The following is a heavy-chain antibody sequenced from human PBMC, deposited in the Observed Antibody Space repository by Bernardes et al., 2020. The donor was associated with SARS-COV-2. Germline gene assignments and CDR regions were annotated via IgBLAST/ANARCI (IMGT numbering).Heavy chain of an antibody. V-gene: IGHV1-69*02. Sequence: SVKVSCKASGGTFSSYTISWVRQAPGQGLEWMGRIIPILGIANYAQKFQGRVTITADKSTSTAYMELSSLRSEDTAVYYCARIAAAGTCYFDYWGQGTLVTVSS. CDR2: IIPILGIA. D-gene: IGHD6-13*01. CDR1: GGTFSSYT. J-gene: IGHJ4*02. CDR3: ARIAAAGTCYFDY.